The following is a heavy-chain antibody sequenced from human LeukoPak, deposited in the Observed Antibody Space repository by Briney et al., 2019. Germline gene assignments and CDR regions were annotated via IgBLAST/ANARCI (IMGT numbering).Heavy chain of an antibody. CDR1: GFTFSSYR. CDR2: ISSSSSTI. CDR3: ARDYRQLLLSPLGY. D-gene: IGHD2-2*01. Sequence: PGGFLRLSCAASGFTFSSYRMNWVRQAPGKGLEWVSYISSSSSTIYYADSVKGRFTISRDNAKNSLYLQMNSLRAEDTAVYYCARDYRQLLLSPLGYWGQGTLVTVSS. J-gene: IGHJ4*02. V-gene: IGHV3-48*01.